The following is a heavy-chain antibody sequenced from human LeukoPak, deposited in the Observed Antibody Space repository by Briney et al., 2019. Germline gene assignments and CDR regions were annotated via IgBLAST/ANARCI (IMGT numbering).Heavy chain of an antibody. D-gene: IGHD6-19*01. Sequence: GGSLRLSCAASGFTFSSYGMHWVRQAPGKGLEWVSDINGSGGSTYYADSVKGRFTISRDNAKNTLYLQMNSLRAEDTAVYYCARADGWLVRGWFDPWGQGTLVTVSS. CDR2: INGSGGST. CDR3: ARADGWLVRGWFDP. CDR1: GFTFSSYG. V-gene: IGHV3-NL1*01. J-gene: IGHJ5*02.